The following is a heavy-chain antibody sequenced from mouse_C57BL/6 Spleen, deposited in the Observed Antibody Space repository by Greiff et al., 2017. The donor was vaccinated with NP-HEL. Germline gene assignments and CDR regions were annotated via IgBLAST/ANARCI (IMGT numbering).Heavy chain of an antibody. Sequence: QVQLQQSGPGLVQPSQSLSITCTVSGFSLTSYGVHWVRQSPGKGLEWLGVIWRGGSTDYNAAFMSRLSITKDNSKSQVFFKMNSLQADDTAIYYCAKNYDGYYGYAMDYWGQGTSVTVSS. CDR3: AKNYDGYYGYAMDY. CDR2: IWRGGST. D-gene: IGHD2-3*01. V-gene: IGHV2-5*01. CDR1: GFSLTSYG. J-gene: IGHJ4*01.